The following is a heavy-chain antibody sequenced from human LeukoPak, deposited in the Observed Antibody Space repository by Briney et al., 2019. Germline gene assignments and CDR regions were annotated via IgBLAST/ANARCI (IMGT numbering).Heavy chain of an antibody. CDR2: IKQDASDK. V-gene: IGHV3-7*01. Sequence: PGGSLRLSCAASRFTFSYYWMTWVRQAPGKEVEWVANIKQDASDKHYADSVKGRFTISRDNAKNSLYLQMNSLRVEDTAVYYCLGGVAADYWGQGTLVTVSS. CDR3: LGGVAADY. CDR1: RFTFSYYW. D-gene: IGHD3-16*01. J-gene: IGHJ4*02.